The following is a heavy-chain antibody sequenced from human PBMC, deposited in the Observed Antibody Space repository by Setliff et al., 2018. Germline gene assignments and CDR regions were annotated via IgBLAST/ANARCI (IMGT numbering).Heavy chain of an antibody. Sequence: SETLSLTCTVSGGSISSGSYYWSWIRQPAGKGLEWIGHIYTSGSTNYNPSLKSRVTISVDTSKNQFSLKLSSVTAEDTGVYFCTTAPGGGWDGYHSAHWGQGTLVTVSS. V-gene: IGHV4-61*09. D-gene: IGHD6-19*01. J-gene: IGHJ4*02. CDR2: IYTSGST. CDR1: GGSISSGSYY. CDR3: TTAPGGGWDGYHSAH.